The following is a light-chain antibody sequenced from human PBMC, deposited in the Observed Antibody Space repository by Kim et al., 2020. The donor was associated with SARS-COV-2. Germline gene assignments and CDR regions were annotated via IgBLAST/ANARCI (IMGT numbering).Light chain of an antibody. CDR1: QSGSC. V-gene: IGKV3-11*01. CDR3: QQRCSWPPIT. J-gene: IGKJ5*01. Sequence: LSAGESAPLSCRASQSGSCVAWYQQTPGQAPRLIFYDVSNRATGIPARFSGSGSGTDFTLTISSLEPEDFAVYYCQQRCSWPPITFGQGTRLEIK. CDR2: DVS.